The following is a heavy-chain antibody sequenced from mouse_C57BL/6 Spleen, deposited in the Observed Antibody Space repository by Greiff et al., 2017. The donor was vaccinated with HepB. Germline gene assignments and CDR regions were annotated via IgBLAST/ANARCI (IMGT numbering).Heavy chain of an antibody. CDR3: ARHYYGSSYWYFDV. D-gene: IGHD1-1*01. J-gene: IGHJ1*03. CDR2: YPSYFET. Sequence: YPSYFETKYAPKFQVKATITADTSSNTAYLQLSSLTSEDTAVYYCARHYYGSSYWYFDVWGTGTTVTVSS. V-gene: IGHV14-2*01.